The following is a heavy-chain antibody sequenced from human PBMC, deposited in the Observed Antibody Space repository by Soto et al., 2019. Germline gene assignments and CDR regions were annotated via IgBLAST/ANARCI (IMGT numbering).Heavy chain of an antibody. V-gene: IGHV1-69*02. J-gene: IGHJ3*02. CDR2: IIPILGIA. CDR3: ASPYFCSSTSCYAPGLNDAFDI. Sequence: ASVKVSCKASGGTFSSYTISWVRQAPGQGLEWMGRIIPILGIANYAQKFQGRVTITADKSTSTAYMELSSLRSEDTAVYYCASPYFCSSTSCYAPGLNDAFDIWGQGTMVTVSS. CDR1: GGTFSSYT. D-gene: IGHD2-2*01.